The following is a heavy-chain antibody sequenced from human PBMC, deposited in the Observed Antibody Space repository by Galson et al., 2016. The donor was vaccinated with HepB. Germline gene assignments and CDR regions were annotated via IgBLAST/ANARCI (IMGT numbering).Heavy chain of an antibody. V-gene: IGHV3-23*01. CDR3: AKTMTYYAFVYGMDL. CDR1: GFTFSSYA. J-gene: IGHJ6*02. CDR2: ISGSGDNT. D-gene: IGHD3-3*01. Sequence: SLRLSCAASGFTFSSYAMTWVRQAPGKGLEWISVISGSGDNTYYADAVKGRFTISRDNSKSTLHLQMNSLRAEDTATYFCAKTMTYYAFVYGMDLWGQGTAVTVSS.